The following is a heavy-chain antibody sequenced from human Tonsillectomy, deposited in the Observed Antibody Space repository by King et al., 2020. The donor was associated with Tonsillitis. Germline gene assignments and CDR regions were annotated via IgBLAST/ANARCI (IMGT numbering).Heavy chain of an antibody. CDR3: ASHTMIVVVYWYFDL. Sequence: QLQESGPGLVKPSETLSLTCTVSGCSISSSSYYWGWIRQPPGKGLEWIVSIYYSGSTYYNPSLKSRVTISVDTSKNQFSLKLSSVTAADTAVYYCASHTMIVVVYWYFDLWGRGTLVTVSS. D-gene: IGHD3-22*01. CDR2: IYYSGST. J-gene: IGHJ2*01. V-gene: IGHV4-39*07. CDR1: GCSISSSSYY.